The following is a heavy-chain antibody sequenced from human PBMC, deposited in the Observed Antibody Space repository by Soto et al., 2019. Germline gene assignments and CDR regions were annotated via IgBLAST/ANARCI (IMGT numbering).Heavy chain of an antibody. D-gene: IGHD2-2*01. CDR2: ISLYSDGT. V-gene: IGHV1-18*01. CDR1: GYTFSNYG. CDR3: ARVVPGAEDWFGP. Sequence: GGSVKVYCKTSGYTFSNYGITWVRQAPGQPLEWLGWISLYSDGTNYAQKFQGRVSMTTDTSTTTAYMELRSLRSDDTAVYYCARVVPGAEDWFGPWGQGTLVTVSS. J-gene: IGHJ5*02.